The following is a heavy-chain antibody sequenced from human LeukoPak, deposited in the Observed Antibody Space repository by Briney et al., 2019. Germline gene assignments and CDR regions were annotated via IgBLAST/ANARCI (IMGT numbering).Heavy chain of an antibody. J-gene: IGHJ4*02. Sequence: SETLSLTCTVSGGSISSGSYYWSWIRQPAGKGLEWIGRIYTSGSTNYNPSLKSRVTISVDTSKNQFSLKLSSVTAADTAVYHCARDGMGGYDLHYFDYWGQGTLVTVSS. V-gene: IGHV4-61*02. CDR2: IYTSGST. CDR1: GGSISSGSYY. D-gene: IGHD5-12*01. CDR3: ARDGMGGYDLHYFDY.